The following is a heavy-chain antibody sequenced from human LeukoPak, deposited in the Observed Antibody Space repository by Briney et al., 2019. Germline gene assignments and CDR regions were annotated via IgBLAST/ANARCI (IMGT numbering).Heavy chain of an antibody. CDR2: ISGSGGST. J-gene: IGHJ4*02. CDR3: AKDRPTVYSSSWLHFLDS. CDR1: GFNFNDYY. D-gene: IGHD6-13*01. Sequence: GGSLRLSCTASGFNFNDYYMSWIRQAPGKGLEWVSGISGSGGSTYLADSVKGRFTISRDNSKNTLYLQMNSLRADDTAVYYCAKDRPTVYSSSWLHFLDSWGQGTLVTVSS. V-gene: IGHV3-23*01.